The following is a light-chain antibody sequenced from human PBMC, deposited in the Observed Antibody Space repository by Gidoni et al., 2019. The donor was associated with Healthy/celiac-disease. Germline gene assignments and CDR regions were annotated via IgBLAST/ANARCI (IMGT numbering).Light chain of an antibody. Sequence: IVLTQSPATLSLSPGERATLSCRASQSVSSSYLAWYQQKPGQAPRLLIYGASSRATGIPDRVSGRGSGTDFTLTISRLEPEDCAVYYCQQYGSSPTTFXXXTKVEIK. CDR3: QQYGSSPTT. J-gene: IGKJ1*01. CDR2: GAS. V-gene: IGKV3-20*01. CDR1: QSVSSSY.